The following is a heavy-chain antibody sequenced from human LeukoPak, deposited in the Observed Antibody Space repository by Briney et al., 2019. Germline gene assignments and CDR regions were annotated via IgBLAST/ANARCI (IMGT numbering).Heavy chain of an antibody. J-gene: IGHJ6*03. V-gene: IGHV4-39*07. CDR2: IYYSGST. D-gene: IGHD1-26*01. Sequence: SETLSLTCTVSGGSISSSSYYWGWIRQPPGKGLEWIGSIYYSGSTYYNPSLKSRVTISVDTSKNQFSLKLSSVTAADTAVYYCARSRWEVYYYMDVWGKGTTVTVSS. CDR3: ARSRWEVYYYMDV. CDR1: GGSISSSSYY.